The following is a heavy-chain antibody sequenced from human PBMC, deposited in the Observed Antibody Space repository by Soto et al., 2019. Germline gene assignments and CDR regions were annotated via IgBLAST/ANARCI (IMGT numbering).Heavy chain of an antibody. CDR3: AKDLDSSGYFDY. Sequence: EVQLLESGGGLVQPGGSLRLSCAASGFTFSSYAMSWVRQAPGKGLEWVSAISGSGGSTYYADSVKGRFTISRDNSKNTLYLQMNSLRSEDTAVYYCAKDLDSSGYFDYWGQGTLVTVSS. CDR1: GFTFSSYA. D-gene: IGHD3-22*01. V-gene: IGHV3-23*01. CDR2: ISGSGGST. J-gene: IGHJ4*02.